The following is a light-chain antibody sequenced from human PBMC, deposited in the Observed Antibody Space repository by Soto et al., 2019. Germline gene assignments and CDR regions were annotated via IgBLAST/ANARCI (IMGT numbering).Light chain of an antibody. CDR3: QQRTKWPT. V-gene: IGKV3-11*01. J-gene: IGKJ5*01. CDR1: QSVSSD. CDR2: DAS. Sequence: IVFPQYPATLSLSPWERATLSCRASQSVSSDLAWYQQKPGQAPRLLIYDASNRATGIPARFSGSGSGTDFTLTISSLEAEDFAVYYCQQRTKWPTFGQGRRLEI.